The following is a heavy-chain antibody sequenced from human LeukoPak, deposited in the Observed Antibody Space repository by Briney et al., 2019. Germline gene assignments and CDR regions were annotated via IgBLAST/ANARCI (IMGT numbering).Heavy chain of an antibody. D-gene: IGHD2-15*01. V-gene: IGHV1-2*02. J-gene: IGHJ5*02. CDR2: INPNSGGT. Sequence: ASVKVSCKASGYTFTNSYMHWVRQAPGQGLEWMGWINPNSGGTNYAQKFQGRVTMTRDTSISTAYMELSRLRSDDTAVYYCARVGGYCSGGSCYSFDPWGQGTLVTVSS. CDR1: GYTFTNSY. CDR3: ARVGGYCSGGSCYSFDP.